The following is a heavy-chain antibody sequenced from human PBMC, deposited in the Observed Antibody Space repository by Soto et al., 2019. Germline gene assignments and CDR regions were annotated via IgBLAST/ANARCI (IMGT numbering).Heavy chain of an antibody. CDR1: GFNFNIYG. D-gene: IGHD2-15*01. J-gene: IGHJ4*02. V-gene: IGHV3-30*03. CDR3: TRELVARDGGQIGY. Sequence: TGGSLRLSCTVSGFNFNIYGMHWVRQAPGKGLEWVAIISSDGTKTYSAESVKGRFTVSRENSKNTLYLQMNNLRVEDTALYYCTRELVARDGGQIGYWGEGTLVTVSS. CDR2: ISSDGTKT.